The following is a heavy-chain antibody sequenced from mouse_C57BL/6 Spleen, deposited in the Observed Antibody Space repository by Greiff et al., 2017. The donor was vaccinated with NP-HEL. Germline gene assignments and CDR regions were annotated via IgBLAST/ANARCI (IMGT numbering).Heavy chain of an antibody. CDR2: IDPSDSYT. CDR3: ARLDVGDY. J-gene: IGHJ4*01. CDR1: GYTFTSYW. Sequence: QVQLQQSGAELVMPGASVKLSCKASGYTFTSYWMHWVKQRPGQGLEWIGEIDPSDSYTNYNQKFKGKSTLTVDKSSSTAYMQLSSLTSEDSAVYYCARLDVGDYWGQGTSVTVSS. V-gene: IGHV1-69*01.